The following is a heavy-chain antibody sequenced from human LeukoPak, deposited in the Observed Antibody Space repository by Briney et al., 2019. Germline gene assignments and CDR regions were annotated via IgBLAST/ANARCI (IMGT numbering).Heavy chain of an antibody. Sequence: TGGSLRLSCAASGFTFSSYSMNWVRQAPGKGLEWVSAISGSGGSTYNADSVKGRFTISRDNSKNTLYLQMNSLRAEDTAVYYCAKGLLGYCSGGSCYPLDYWGQGTLVTVSS. V-gene: IGHV3-23*01. CDR2: ISGSGGST. CDR1: GFTFSSYS. D-gene: IGHD2-15*01. CDR3: AKGLLGYCSGGSCYPLDY. J-gene: IGHJ4*02.